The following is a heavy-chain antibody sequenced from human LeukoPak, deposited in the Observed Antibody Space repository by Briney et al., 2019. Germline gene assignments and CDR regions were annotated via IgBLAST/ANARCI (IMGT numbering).Heavy chain of an antibody. CDR2: IKQDGSEK. V-gene: IGHV3-7*01. Sequence: GGSLRLSCAASGFTFSRYWMSWVRQAPGKGLEWVANIKQDGSEKYYVDSVKGRFTISRDNAKNPLYLQMNSLRAEDTAVYYCARDGAVAGTDYWGQGTLVTVSS. D-gene: IGHD6-19*01. CDR1: GFTFSRYW. J-gene: IGHJ4*02. CDR3: ARDGAVAGTDY.